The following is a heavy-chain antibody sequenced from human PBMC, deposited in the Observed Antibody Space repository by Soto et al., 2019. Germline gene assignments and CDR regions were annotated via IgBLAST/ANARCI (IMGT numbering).Heavy chain of an antibody. CDR2: IYHSGST. D-gene: IGHD4-17*01. CDR1: GVSISSGAYY. Sequence: SETLSLTCTVSGVSISSGAYYWRWVRQPPGKGLEWIGYIYHSGSTNYNPSLKSRVTISVDTSKNDFSLKLTSVTAADTAVYYCARSTGYGDYYFDYWGRGTLVTVSS. J-gene: IGHJ4*02. CDR3: ARSTGYGDYYFDY. V-gene: IGHV4-61*03.